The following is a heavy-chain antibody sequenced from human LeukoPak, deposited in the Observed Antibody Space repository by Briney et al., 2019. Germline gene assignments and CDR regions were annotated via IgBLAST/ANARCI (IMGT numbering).Heavy chain of an antibody. V-gene: IGHV3-7*01. Sequence: GSLRLSCAASGFTFSSYWMSRVRQAPGKGLEWVANIKQDGSEKYYVDSVKGRFTISRDNAKNSLYLQMNSLRAEDTAVYYCARVGYSYGSDRFGYWGQGTLVTVSS. D-gene: IGHD5-18*01. CDR2: IKQDGSEK. J-gene: IGHJ4*02. CDR3: ARVGYSYGSDRFGY. CDR1: GFTFSSYW.